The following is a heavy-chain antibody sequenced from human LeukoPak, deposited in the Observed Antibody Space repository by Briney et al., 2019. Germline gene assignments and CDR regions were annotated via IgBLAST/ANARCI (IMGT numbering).Heavy chain of an antibody. CDR3: AKDREENQYGSGSYYTDYYFDY. CDR1: GFTFSSYA. CDR2: ISDSGGST. D-gene: IGHD3-10*01. J-gene: IGHJ4*02. Sequence: PGGSLRLSCAASGFTFSSYAMSWVRQAPGKGLEWVSAISDSGGSTYYADSVKGRFTISRDNSKNTLYLQMNSLRAEDTAVYYCAKDREENQYGSGSYYTDYYFDYWGQGTLVTVSS. V-gene: IGHV3-23*01.